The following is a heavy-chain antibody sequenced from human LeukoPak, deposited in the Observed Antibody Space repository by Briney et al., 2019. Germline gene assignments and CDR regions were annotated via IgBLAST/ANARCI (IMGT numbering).Heavy chain of an antibody. CDR2: ISSSGSTI. CDR3: ARAHKSLYFDY. CDR1: GFTFSSYE. Sequence: GGSLRLSCAASGFTFSSYEMNWVRQAPGKGLEWVSYISSSGSTIYYADSVKGRFTISRDNAKNSLYLQMNSLRAEDTAVYYCARAHKSLYFDYWGQGTLVTVSS. V-gene: IGHV3-48*03. J-gene: IGHJ4*02.